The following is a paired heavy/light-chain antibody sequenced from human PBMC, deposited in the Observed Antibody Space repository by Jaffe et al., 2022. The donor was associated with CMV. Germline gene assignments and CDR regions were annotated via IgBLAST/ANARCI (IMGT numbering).Light chain of an antibody. Sequence: QSALTQPASVSGSPGQSITISCTGTSSDVGSYDLVSWYQQHPGKAPKLTISEVSKRPSGVSSRFSGSKSGNTASLTISGLRAEDEADYYCCSYAGSRILWVFGGGTRLTVL. V-gene: IGLV2-23*02. CDR1: SSDVGSYDL. CDR3: CSYAGSRILWV. CDR2: EVS. J-gene: IGLJ3*02.
Heavy chain of an antibody. CDR2: IYYSGST. V-gene: IGHV4-39*01. J-gene: IGHJ5*02. Sequence: QLQLQESGPGLVKASETLSLTCTVSRGSIRDSNYYWGWIRQAPGKGLDWLGSIYYSGSTYDNPSLKSRVTISVDTSKNQFSLKLSSVTAADTAVYFCVRHRDYGDYVPPGRGWFDPWGQGTLVIVSS. D-gene: IGHD4-17*01. CDR1: RGSIRDSNYY. CDR3: VRHRDYGDYVPPGRGWFDP.